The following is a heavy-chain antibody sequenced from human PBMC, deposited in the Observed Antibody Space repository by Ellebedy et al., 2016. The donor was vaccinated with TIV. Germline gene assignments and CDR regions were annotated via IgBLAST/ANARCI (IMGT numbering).Heavy chain of an antibody. CDR2: VSGYNGNT. V-gene: IGHV1-18*01. D-gene: IGHD4-17*01. J-gene: IGHJ6*02. CDR3: ARDDYGDRYGMDV. Sequence: ASVKVSCXASAYTFTSFGFSWVRQAPGQGLEWMGRVSGYNGNTNYAQKLQGRVTMTTDTSTSTAYMELRSLRSDDTAVYYCARDDYGDRYGMDVWGQGTTVTVSS. CDR1: AYTFTSFG.